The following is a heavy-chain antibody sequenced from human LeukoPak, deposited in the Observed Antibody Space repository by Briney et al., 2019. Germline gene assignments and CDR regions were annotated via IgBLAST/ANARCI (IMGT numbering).Heavy chain of an antibody. CDR1: GYSFTAFY. CDR2: IHPRRGDT. CDR3: ARMNGRAVVAATDY. J-gene: IGHJ4*02. V-gene: IGHV1-2*02. D-gene: IGHD2-15*01. Sequence: ASVKVSCKTSGYSFTAFYIHWVRQAPGQGLEWMGWIHPRRGDTNYAQKFQGRVTMTRDTSISTAYMELSRLRSDDTAVYYCARMNGRAVVAATDYWGQGTLVTVSS.